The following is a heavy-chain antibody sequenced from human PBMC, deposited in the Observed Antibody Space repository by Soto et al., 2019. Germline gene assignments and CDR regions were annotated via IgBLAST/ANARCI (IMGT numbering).Heavy chain of an antibody. CDR3: ARDHVLSRNWFDP. J-gene: IGHJ5*02. Sequence: EVQLVESGGGLVQPGGSLRLSCAASGFTFSSYWMHWVRQAPGKGLVWVSRINSDGSSTSYADSVKGRFTSSRDNAKNTLYLQMNSLRAEDTAVYYCARDHVLSRNWFDPWGQETLVTVSS. CDR1: GFTFSSYW. V-gene: IGHV3-74*01. CDR2: INSDGSST.